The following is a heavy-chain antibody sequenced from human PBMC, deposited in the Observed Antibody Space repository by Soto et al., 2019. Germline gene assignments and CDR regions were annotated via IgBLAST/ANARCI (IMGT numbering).Heavy chain of an antibody. CDR2: ISYDGSIK. CDR1: GYTFSNYT. Sequence: PGGSLRLSSAGSGYTFSNYTMQWVRQVPGKGLEWVALISYDGSIKYYADSVKGRFTISRDNSKSTLYLQMNSLRAEDTAVYYCARVKDVSGYFEDFWVHLTLVTVSS. D-gene: IGHD3-22*01. J-gene: IGHJ4*01. V-gene: IGHV3-30-3*01. CDR3: ARVKDVSGYFEDF.